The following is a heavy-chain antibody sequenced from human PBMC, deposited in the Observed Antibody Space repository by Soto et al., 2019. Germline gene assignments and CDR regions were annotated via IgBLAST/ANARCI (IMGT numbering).Heavy chain of an antibody. J-gene: IGHJ6*02. CDR3: ASSSLYGMDV. Sequence: KLCVTYSVSSGSISSVSSYWIWIGQPPVKVLEGMGNSYYSGNTYYNPYIKSRLIISIDTSKNQFSLKVGSVTAADTAVYYCASSSLYGMDVWCQGPTVT. V-gene: IGHV4-30-4*01. CDR2: SYYSGNT. CDR1: SGSISSVSSY.